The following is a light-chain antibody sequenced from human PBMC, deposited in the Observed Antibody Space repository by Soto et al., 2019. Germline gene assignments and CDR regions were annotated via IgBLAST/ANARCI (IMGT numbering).Light chain of an antibody. CDR3: SSYTTSSNNFYV. CDR2: EVS. J-gene: IGLJ1*01. Sequence: QSALTQPASVSGSPGQSITIACTGTSSDVGGYNYVSWYQQHPGKAPKVMIYEVSHRPSGVSDRFSGSKSGNTASLTISGLQAEDEADYYCSSYTTSSNNFYVFGTGTKVTVL. V-gene: IGLV2-14*01. CDR1: SSDVGGYNY.